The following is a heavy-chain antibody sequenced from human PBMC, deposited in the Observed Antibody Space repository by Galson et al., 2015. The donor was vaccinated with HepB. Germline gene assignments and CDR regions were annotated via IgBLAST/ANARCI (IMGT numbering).Heavy chain of an antibody. Sequence: SVKVSCKASGYTFTRYGISWVRQAPGQGLEWMGWISAYNGNTNYAQKLQGRVTMTTDTSTSTAYMELRSLRSDDTAVYYCARGSIYDFWSGYWVTGYYYMDVWGKGTTVTVSS. CDR1: GYTFTRYG. D-gene: IGHD3-3*01. CDR2: ISAYNGNT. CDR3: ARGSIYDFWSGYWVTGYYYMDV. J-gene: IGHJ6*03. V-gene: IGHV1-18*01.